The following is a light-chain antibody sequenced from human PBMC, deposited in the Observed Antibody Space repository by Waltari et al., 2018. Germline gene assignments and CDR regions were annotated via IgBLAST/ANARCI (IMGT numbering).Light chain of an antibody. CDR2: GAS. CDR3: QQYENSPFT. CDR1: QTITSGH. J-gene: IGKJ3*01. V-gene: IGKV3-20*01. Sequence: EIVITQSPGTLSLSPGERAPLSCRASQTITSGHLTWLQQRPGQAPRLLVFGASNRAAGTPDRFTGSGSGTDFTLTISPLEPEDSATYYCQQYENSPFTFGPGTKVEIK.